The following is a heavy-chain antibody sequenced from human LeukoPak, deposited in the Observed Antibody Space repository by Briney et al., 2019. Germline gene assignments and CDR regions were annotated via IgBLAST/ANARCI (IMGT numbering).Heavy chain of an antibody. J-gene: IGHJ6*03. CDR3: AKFEGALLGNYYMDV. CDR2: ISGGGDNT. Sequence: GGSLRLSCAVSGFPFSDFAMSWVRQAPGKVLEWVSTISGGGDNTYFADSVKGRFTISRDNSKNTLFLQMVSLRAEDTAVYYCAKFEGALLGNYYMDVWGKGTTVTVSS. V-gene: IGHV3-23*01. CDR1: GFPFSDFA.